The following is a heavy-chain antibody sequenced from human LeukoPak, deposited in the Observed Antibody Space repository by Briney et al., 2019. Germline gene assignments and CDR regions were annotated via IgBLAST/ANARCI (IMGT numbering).Heavy chain of an antibody. V-gene: IGHV4-59*12. Sequence: SQTLSLTCTVSGGSISSYYWSWIRQPPGKGLEWIGYIYYSGSTYYNPSLKSRVTISVDTSKNQFSLKLSSVTAADTAVYYCARGGIAAAGTPQVDFDYWGQGTLVTVSS. CDR1: GGSISSYY. D-gene: IGHD6-13*01. CDR2: IYYSGST. J-gene: IGHJ4*02. CDR3: ARGGIAAAGTPQVDFDY.